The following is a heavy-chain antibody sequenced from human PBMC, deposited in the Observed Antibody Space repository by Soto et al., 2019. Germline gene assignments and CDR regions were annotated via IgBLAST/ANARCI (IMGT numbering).Heavy chain of an antibody. J-gene: IGHJ4*02. CDR2: ISYDGSNK. CDR1: GFTFSSYG. Sequence: QVQLVESGGGVVQPGRSLRLSCAASGFTFSSYGMHWVRQAPGKGLEWGAVISYDGSNKYYADSVKGRFTISRDNSKNTLYLQMNSLRAEDTAVYYCAKGSGSYWWGQGTLVTVSS. CDR3: AKGSGSYW. V-gene: IGHV3-30*18. D-gene: IGHD1-26*01.